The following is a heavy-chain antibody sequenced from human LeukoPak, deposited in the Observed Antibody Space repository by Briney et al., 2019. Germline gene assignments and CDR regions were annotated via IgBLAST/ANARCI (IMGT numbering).Heavy chain of an antibody. CDR1: GFTFSDNY. V-gene: IGHV3-11*04. CDR2: ISNGGTTT. CDR3: ASEPRLLDH. Sequence: PGGSLRLSCAASGFTFSDNYMSWIRQAPGKGLEWVSYISNGGTTTKYADPVEGRFTISRDNAKNFLYLQMNSLRAEDTAVYFCASEPRLLDHWGQGTLVTVSS. J-gene: IGHJ4*02. D-gene: IGHD6-25*01.